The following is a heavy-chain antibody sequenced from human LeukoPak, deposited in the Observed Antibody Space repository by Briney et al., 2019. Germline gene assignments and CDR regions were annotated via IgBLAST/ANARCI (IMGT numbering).Heavy chain of an antibody. CDR1: GGSISSSTYY. Sequence: PSETLSLTCTVSGGSISSSTYYWGWIRQPPGKGLEWIGSIYYSGSTSYNPSLKSRVTISVGTSKNQFSLKLDSVTAADTAVYYCARNASDSGTSYFDYWGQGTLVTVSS. J-gene: IGHJ4*02. V-gene: IGHV4-39*01. CDR2: IYYSGST. D-gene: IGHD1-26*01. CDR3: ARNASDSGTSYFDY.